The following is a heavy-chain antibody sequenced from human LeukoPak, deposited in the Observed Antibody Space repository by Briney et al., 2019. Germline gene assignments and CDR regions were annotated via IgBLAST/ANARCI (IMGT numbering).Heavy chain of an antibody. D-gene: IGHD5-24*01. CDR1: GFTFSSYW. V-gene: IGHV3-74*01. CDR2: INSDGSST. J-gene: IGHJ3*02. CDR3: ARGEMATIMDAFDI. Sequence: AGGSLRLSCAASGFTFSSYWMHWVRQAPGKGLVWVSRINSDGSSTSYADSVKGRFTISRDNAKNTLYLQMNSLRAEDTAVYYCARGEMATIMDAFDIWGQGTMVTVSS.